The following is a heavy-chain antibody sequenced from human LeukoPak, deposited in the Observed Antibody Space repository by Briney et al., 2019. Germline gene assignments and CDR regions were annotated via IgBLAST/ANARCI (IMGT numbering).Heavy chain of an antibody. D-gene: IGHD3-16*01. V-gene: IGHV3-11*01. Sequence: PGGSLRLSCAASGFTFSDYYMSWIRQAPGKGLEWVSYISSSGSMIYYADSVKGRFTISRDNAKNSLYLQMNSLRAEDTPVYNCARDREEVLGYVDDYFDYWGQGTVATVSS. CDR2: ISSSGSMI. CDR3: ARDREEVLGYVDDYFDY. J-gene: IGHJ4*02. CDR1: GFTFSDYY.